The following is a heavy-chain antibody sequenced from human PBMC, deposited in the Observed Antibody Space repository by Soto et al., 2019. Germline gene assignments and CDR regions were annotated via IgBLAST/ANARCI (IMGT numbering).Heavy chain of an antibody. V-gene: IGHV3-23*01. CDR1: GFTFSSYA. D-gene: IGHD3-10*01. Sequence: GGSLRLSCAASGFTFSSYAMSWVRQAPGKGLEWVSAISGSGGSTYYADSVKGRFTISRDNSKNTLYLQMNSLRAEDTAVYYCANVLLWFGELFPFDYWGQGTLVTVSS. CDR2: ISGSGGST. CDR3: ANVLLWFGELFPFDY. J-gene: IGHJ4*02.